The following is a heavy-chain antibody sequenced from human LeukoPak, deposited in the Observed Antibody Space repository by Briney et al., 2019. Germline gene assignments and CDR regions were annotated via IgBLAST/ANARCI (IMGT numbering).Heavy chain of an antibody. CDR2: IYSSGST. CDR1: GGSISSYY. J-gene: IGHJ4*02. Sequence: SETLSLTCTVSGGSISSYYWSWIRQPPGKGLEWIGYIYSSGSTNYNPSLKSLVTISVDTSKNQFSLKLSSVTAADTAVYYCARRSRIAARPGSFYFDYWGQGTLVTVSS. V-gene: IGHV4-4*09. D-gene: IGHD6-6*01. CDR3: ARRSRIAARPGSFYFDY.